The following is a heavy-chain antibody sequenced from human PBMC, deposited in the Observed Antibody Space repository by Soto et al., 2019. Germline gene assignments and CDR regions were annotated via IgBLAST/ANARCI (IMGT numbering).Heavy chain of an antibody. J-gene: IGHJ6*03. CDR2: IYPGDSDT. CDR1: GYSFTSYW. Sequence: GESLKISCKGSGYSFTSYWIGWVRQMPGKGLEWMGIIYPGDSDTRYSPSFQGQVTISADKSISTAYLQWSSLKASDTAIYYSGSTYYNPSLKSRVTISVDTSKNKFSLKLSSVTAADTAVYYCARDRQGYCSGGSCPIVGYYYYMDVWGKGTTVTVSS. V-gene: IGHV5-51*01. CDR3: GSTYYNPSLKSRVTISVDTSKNKFSLKLSSVTAADTAVYYCARDRQGYCSGGSCPIVGYYYYMDV. D-gene: IGHD2-21*02.